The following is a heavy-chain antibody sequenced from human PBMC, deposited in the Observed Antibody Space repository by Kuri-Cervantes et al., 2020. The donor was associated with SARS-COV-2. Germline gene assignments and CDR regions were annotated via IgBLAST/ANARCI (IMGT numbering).Heavy chain of an antibody. CDR1: GFTVSSNY. Sequence: GGSLRLSCAASGFTVSSNYMSWVRQAPGKGLEWVGRIKSKTDGGTIDYAAPVKGRFTISRDDSKNTLYLQMNSLKTEDTAVYYCTTDLAAAGTYYYYYYMDVWGKGTTVTVSS. CDR2: IKSKTDGGTI. J-gene: IGHJ6*03. CDR3: TTDLAAAGTYYYYYYMDV. V-gene: IGHV3-15*01. D-gene: IGHD6-13*01.